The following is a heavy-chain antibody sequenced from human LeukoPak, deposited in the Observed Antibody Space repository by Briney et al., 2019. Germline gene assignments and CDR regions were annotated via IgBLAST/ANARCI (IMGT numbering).Heavy chain of an antibody. CDR1: GYTFTSYG. CDR3: ARERRITIFGVVINVMAGMDV. CDR2: ISAYNGNT. D-gene: IGHD3-3*01. Sequence: GASVKVSRKASGYTFTSYGISWVRQAPGQGLEWMGWISAYNGNTNYAQKLQGRVTMTTDTSTSTAYMELRSLRSDDTAVYYCARERRITIFGVVINVMAGMDVWGQGTTVTVSS. V-gene: IGHV1-18*01. J-gene: IGHJ6*02.